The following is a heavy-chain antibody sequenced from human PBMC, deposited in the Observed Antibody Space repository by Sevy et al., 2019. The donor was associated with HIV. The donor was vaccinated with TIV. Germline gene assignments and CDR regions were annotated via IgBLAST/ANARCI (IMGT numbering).Heavy chain of an antibody. V-gene: IGHV1-18*01. Sequence: ASVKVSCKASGYTFISYAINWVRQAPGQGLEWMGWISAYNGNTNYAQKLQGRVTMTTDTTSSPAYMDLRSLRADDTSVYYCARSYGSGNYYGYWGQGTLVTVSS. D-gene: IGHD3-10*01. CDR3: ARSYGSGNYYGY. CDR1: GYTFISYA. J-gene: IGHJ4*02. CDR2: ISAYNGNT.